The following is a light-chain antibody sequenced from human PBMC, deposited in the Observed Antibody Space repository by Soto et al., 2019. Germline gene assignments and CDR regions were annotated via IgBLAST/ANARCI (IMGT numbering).Light chain of an antibody. CDR3: MQTIQTPLT. CDR2: LGS. Sequence: DIVMTQSPLSLPVTPGEPASISCRSSQSLLHSNGYNYLDWYLQKPGQSPQLLIYLGSNRASGVPDRFSGSGSGTEFTLKSSRVEAEDVGVYYCMQTIQTPLTFGGGTKVEIK. CDR1: QSLLHSNGYNY. J-gene: IGKJ4*01. V-gene: IGKV2-28*01.